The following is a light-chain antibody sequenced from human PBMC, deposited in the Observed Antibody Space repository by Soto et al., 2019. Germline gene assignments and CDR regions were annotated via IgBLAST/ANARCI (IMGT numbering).Light chain of an antibody. CDR2: EVS. CDR3: GSYTSSSTSVI. V-gene: IGLV2-14*01. CDR1: SSDVDGYKY. Sequence: QSALTQPASVSGSPGQSITISCTGTSSDVDGYKYVSLYQQHPDKAPKLIIFEVSNRPSGISSRFSGSKSGNTASLTISGLQAEDEADYYCGSYTSSSTSVIFGSGTKLTVL. J-gene: IGLJ2*01.